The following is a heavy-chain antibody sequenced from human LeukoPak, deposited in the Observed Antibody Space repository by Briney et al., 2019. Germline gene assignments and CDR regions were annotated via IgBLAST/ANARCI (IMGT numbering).Heavy chain of an antibody. V-gene: IGHV3-30*18. J-gene: IGHJ4*02. CDR2: ILNDERNK. D-gene: IGHD6-13*01. Sequence: GGSLRLSCVASGFTFSNYGMQWVRQAPGKGLEWVAVILNDERNKWYADSVKGRFTTSRDNSQNTLSLEMNSLRVEDTGVYYCAKSKAAAGRYQADYWGQGTLVTVSS. CDR1: GFTFSNYG. CDR3: AKSKAAAGRYQADY.